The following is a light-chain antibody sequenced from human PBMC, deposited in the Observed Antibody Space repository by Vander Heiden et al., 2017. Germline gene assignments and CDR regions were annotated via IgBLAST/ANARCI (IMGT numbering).Light chain of an antibody. J-gene: IGLJ2*01. CDR2: QDS. V-gene: IGLV3-1*01. CDR3: QAWNSSTVV. Sequence: SYELTRPPSVSVSPGQTASITCSGDKLGDKYACWYQQKPGPSPVLVIYQDSKRPSGIPERFSGSNSANTATLTISETQAVDEADYYCQAWNSSTVVFGGGTNLTVL. CDR1: KLGDKY.